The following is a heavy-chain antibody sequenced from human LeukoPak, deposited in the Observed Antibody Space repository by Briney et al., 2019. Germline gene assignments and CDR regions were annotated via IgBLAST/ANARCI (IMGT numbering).Heavy chain of an antibody. D-gene: IGHD6-6*01. CDR1: GFTFNNFG. CDR2: ISSSGAHT. V-gene: IGHV3-23*01. Sequence: PGGTLRLSCTASGFTFNNFGMNWVRQAPGKGLEWVSAISSSGAHTYYADSVKGRFTISRDNSKSTLYLQMNSLRAEDTALYYCAKELADRLPFDCWGQGTLVADSS. CDR3: AKELADRLPFDC. J-gene: IGHJ4*02.